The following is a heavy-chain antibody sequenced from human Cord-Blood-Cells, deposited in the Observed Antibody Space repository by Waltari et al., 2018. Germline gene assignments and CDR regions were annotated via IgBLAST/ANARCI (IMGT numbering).Heavy chain of an antibody. CDR1: GFTFSSYG. Sequence: QVQLVESGGGVVQPGRSLRLSCAASGFTFSSYGMPWVRHAPGKGLEWVAVISYDGSNKYYADSVKGRFTISRDNSKNTLYLQMNSLRAEDTAVYYCAKAAGDIVVVRDFDYWGQGTLVTVSS. D-gene: IGHD2-2*01. CDR2: ISYDGSNK. CDR3: AKAAGDIVVVRDFDY. J-gene: IGHJ4*02. V-gene: IGHV3-30*18.